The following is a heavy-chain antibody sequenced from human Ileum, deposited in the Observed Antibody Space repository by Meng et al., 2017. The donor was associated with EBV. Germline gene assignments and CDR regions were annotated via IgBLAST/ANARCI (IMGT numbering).Heavy chain of an antibody. D-gene: IGHD3-22*01. CDR1: GGSLSGYY. CDR2: ITHSGST. V-gene: IGHV4-34*01. CDR3: ARCYDSSGYYELNHFVH. Sequence: QVQVQQVGGGLLKPSETLSLSCAVYGGSLSGYYWSWIRQPPGKGLEWIGEITHSGSTNYNSTRKSRVTILVDTSTNPLSLKMNSVTAADTAVYYCARCYDSSGYYELNHFVHWGQGTLVTVSS. J-gene: IGHJ4*02.